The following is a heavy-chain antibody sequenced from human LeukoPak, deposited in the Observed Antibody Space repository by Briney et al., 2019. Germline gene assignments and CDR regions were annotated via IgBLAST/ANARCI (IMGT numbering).Heavy chain of an antibody. CDR1: GGSISSSSYY. V-gene: IGHV4-39*01. Sequence: SETLSLTCTVSGGSISSSSYYWGWIRQPPGKGLEWIGSIYYSGSTYYNPSLKSRVTISVDTSKNQFSLKLSSVTAADTAVYYCARAHITIFGVAEGVWFDPWGQGTLVTVSS. CDR2: IYYSGST. J-gene: IGHJ5*02. D-gene: IGHD3-3*01. CDR3: ARAHITIFGVAEGVWFDP.